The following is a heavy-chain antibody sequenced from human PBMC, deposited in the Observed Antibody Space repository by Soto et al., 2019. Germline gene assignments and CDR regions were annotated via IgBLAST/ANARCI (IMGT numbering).Heavy chain of an antibody. V-gene: IGHV4-30-2*01. CDR3: ARGIVVVPAAKTTLFDY. CDR2: IYHSGST. CDR1: GGSISSGGYS. Sequence: QLQLQESGSGLVKPSQTLSLTCAVSGGSISSGGYSWSWIRQPPGKGLEWIGYIYHSGSTYYNPSLKSRVTISVDRSKNQFSLKLSSVTAADTAVYYCARGIVVVPAAKTTLFDYWGQRTLVTVSS. D-gene: IGHD2-2*01. J-gene: IGHJ4*02.